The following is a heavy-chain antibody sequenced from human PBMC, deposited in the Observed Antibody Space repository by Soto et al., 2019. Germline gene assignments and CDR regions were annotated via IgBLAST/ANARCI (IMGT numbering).Heavy chain of an antibody. CDR1: GGSITSYN. Sequence: SETLSLTCTVSGGSITSYNWNWLRQPPGKALEWIGYVYNSGSTNYNPSLKSRVTISVDTSKNQFSLKLSSVTAADTAVYYCARGPVGRYFDWLPDYWGQGTLVTVSS. J-gene: IGHJ4*02. V-gene: IGHV4-59*01. CDR2: VYNSGST. D-gene: IGHD3-9*01. CDR3: ARGPVGRYFDWLPDY.